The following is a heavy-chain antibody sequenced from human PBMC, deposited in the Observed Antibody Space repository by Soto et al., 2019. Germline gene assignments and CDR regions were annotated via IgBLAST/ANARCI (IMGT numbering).Heavy chain of an antibody. Sequence: QVQLQQWGAGLVKPSETLSLSCAVYGQSFSGHSWAWIRQPNGKGLEWIGEINESGSTYYNPSLKSRVTISTDTSKNQFSLKLSSVSAADTAAYFCARGSGIVALPGELEDVNYDYWGQGTLVNVSS. J-gene: IGHJ4*02. D-gene: IGHD1-1*01. CDR2: INESGST. V-gene: IGHV4-34*01. CDR3: ARGSGIVALPGELEDVNYDY. CDR1: GQSFSGHS.